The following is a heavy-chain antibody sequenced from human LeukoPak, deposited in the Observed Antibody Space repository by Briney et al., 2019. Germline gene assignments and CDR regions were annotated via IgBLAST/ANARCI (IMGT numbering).Heavy chain of an antibody. V-gene: IGHV4-39*07. D-gene: IGHD1-26*01. CDR2: IYYSGST. CDR3: ARETFSGNFVRYFDY. CDR1: GGSISSSSYY. J-gene: IGHJ4*02. Sequence: SETLSLTCTVSGGSISSSSYYWGWVRQPPGKGLEWIGSIYYSGSTYYNPSLKSRVTILVDTSKNQFSLKLNSVTAADTAVYYCARETFSGNFVRYFDYWGQGTLVTVSS.